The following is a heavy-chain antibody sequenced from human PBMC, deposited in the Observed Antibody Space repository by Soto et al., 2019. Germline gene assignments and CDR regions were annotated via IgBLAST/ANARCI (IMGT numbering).Heavy chain of an antibody. D-gene: IGHD3-10*01. CDR2: IYYTGST. J-gene: IGHJ4*02. CDR3: ARVMYGSGSCLHTFDY. CDR1: GGSISSFY. Sequence: QVQLQESGPGLVKPSETLSLNCTVSGGSISSFYWSWIRQSPGKGLEWIGYIYYTGSTVYNPSLKSRVIISLDTSKTQFSLKLGSVTAADTAVYYCARVMYGSGSCLHTFDYWGQGTLVTVSS. V-gene: IGHV4-59*01.